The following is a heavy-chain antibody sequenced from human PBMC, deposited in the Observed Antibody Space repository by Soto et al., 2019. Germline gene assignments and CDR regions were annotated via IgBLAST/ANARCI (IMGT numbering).Heavy chain of an antibody. Sequence: ESGGGLVPPGGSLRLSCAASGFSVSNYYMSWVRQAPGKGLEWVSIIYSGGNTYYADSVKGRFTISRQNSKNTLYLQMNSLRTEDTAVYYCARAFMADYYMDVWGKGTTVTVSS. V-gene: IGHV3-53*04. CDR2: IYSGGNT. CDR3: ARAFMADYYMDV. D-gene: IGHD3-10*01. CDR1: GFSVSNYY. J-gene: IGHJ6*03.